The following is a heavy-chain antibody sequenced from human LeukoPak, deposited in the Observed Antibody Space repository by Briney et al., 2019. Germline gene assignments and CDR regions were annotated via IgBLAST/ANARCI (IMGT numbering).Heavy chain of an antibody. CDR1: GFSFSSYW. J-gene: IGHJ4*02. Sequence: GGSLRLSCAASGFSFSSYWMDWLRQAPGKGLVWVSRISSDGSSTYYADSVEGRFTISRDNAKNTLYLQMNSLRAEDTAVYYCARVRSGYYFDYWGQGTLVTVSS. D-gene: IGHD2-21*01. CDR3: ARVRSGYYFDY. V-gene: IGHV3-74*01. CDR2: ISSDGSST.